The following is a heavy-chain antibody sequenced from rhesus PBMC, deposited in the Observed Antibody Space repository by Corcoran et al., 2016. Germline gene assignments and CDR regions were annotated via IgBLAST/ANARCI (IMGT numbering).Heavy chain of an antibody. D-gene: IGHD2-39*02. V-gene: IGHV3-100*02. J-gene: IGHJ4*01. CDR3: MYCSGGGNYG. CDR1: GFTFSSYE. CDR2: ISESGGTI. Sequence: DVQLVESGGGLVKPGGSLRLSCVASGFTFSSYEMHWVRQAPGKGLEWVSVISESGGTIYYADSVKGRFTISSANAKNSLFLQMNSLRAEDTAVYYCMYCSGGGNYGWGQGVLVTVSS.